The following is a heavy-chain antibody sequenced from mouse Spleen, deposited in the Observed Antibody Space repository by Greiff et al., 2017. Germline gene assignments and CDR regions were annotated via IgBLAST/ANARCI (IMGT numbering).Heavy chain of an antibody. CDR1: GYTFTDYN. CDR3: ARIGDTDVWFAY. J-gene: IGHJ3*01. CDR2: INPNNGGT. D-gene: IGHD5-1-1*01. Sequence: VQLKQSGPELVKPGASVKIPCKASGYTFTDYNMGWVKQSHGKSLEWIGDINPNNGGTIYNQKFKGKATLTVDKSSSTAYMELRSLTSEDTAVYYCARIGDTDVWFAYWGQGTLVTVSA. V-gene: IGHV1-18*01.